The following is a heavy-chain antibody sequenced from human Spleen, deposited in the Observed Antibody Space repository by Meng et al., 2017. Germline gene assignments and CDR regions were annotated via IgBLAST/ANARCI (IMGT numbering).Heavy chain of an antibody. V-gene: IGHV4-61*02. CDR3: ARAYSVLHSDAFDI. CDR2: IYSSGST. J-gene: IGHJ3*02. Sequence: SETLSLTCTVSGGSISSGTYYWSWIRQAAGKGLECVGRIYSSGSTNYNPSLKSRVTMSVDTSKNQFSLKLSSVTAADTAVYYCARAYSVLHSDAFDIWGQGTMVTVSS. CDR1: GGSISSGTYY. D-gene: IGHD2/OR15-2a*01.